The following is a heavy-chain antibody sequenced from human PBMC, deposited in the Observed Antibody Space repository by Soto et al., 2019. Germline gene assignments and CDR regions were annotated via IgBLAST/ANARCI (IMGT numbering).Heavy chain of an antibody. Sequence: SVQVSCKASGFTFTSSAVQWVRQARGQRLEWIGWIVVGSGNTNYAQKFQERVTITRDMSTSTAYMELSSLRSEDTAVYYCAAAARFIGPYRRLFGMAVWGQGTTVAVSS. CDR3: AAAARFIGPYRRLFGMAV. CDR1: GFTFTSSA. V-gene: IGHV1-58*01. CDR2: IVVGSGNT. D-gene: IGHD3-16*02. J-gene: IGHJ6*02.